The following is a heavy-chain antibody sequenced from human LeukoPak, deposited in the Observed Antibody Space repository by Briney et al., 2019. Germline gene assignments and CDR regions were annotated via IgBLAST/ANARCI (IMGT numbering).Heavy chain of an antibody. D-gene: IGHD4-23*01. J-gene: IGHJ5*02. CDR1: GDIFRTSA. CDR2: MNPNSGNT. V-gene: IGHV1-8*02. Sequence: ASVKVSCKASGDIFRTSALLWVRQAPGQGLEWMGWMNPNSGNTGYAQKFQGRVTMTRNTSISTAYMELSSLRSEDTAVYYCARDYGGNSGWFDPWGQGTLVTVSS. CDR3: ARDYGGNSGWFDP.